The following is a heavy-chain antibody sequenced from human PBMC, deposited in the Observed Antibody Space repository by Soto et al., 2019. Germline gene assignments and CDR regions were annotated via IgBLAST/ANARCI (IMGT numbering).Heavy chain of an antibody. J-gene: IGHJ4*02. V-gene: IGHV3-30*18. Sequence: QVQLVESGGGVVQPGRSLRLSCAASGFTFSSYGMHWVRQAPGKGLEWVAVISYDGSNKYYADSVKGRFTISRDNSKNTRYLQMNSLRAEETAVYYCAKGSLSGSYLDYWGQGTLVTVSS. CDR2: ISYDGSNK. CDR1: GFTFSSYG. CDR3: AKGSLSGSYLDY. D-gene: IGHD1-26*01.